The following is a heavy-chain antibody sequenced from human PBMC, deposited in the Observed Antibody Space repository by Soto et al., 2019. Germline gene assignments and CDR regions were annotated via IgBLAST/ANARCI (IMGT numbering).Heavy chain of an antibody. CDR2: ITPIFGKA. J-gene: IGHJ1*01. V-gene: IGHV1-69*01. Sequence: QVQLVQSGAEVRRPGSSVSVSCKASGGTFSSSTISWVRQAPGQGLEWAGGITPIFGKANYAQKFQGRVTITADESTSTAYMELSSLRSEDTALYFCARGWGSDSTTYYYAYWGQGTSVTVSS. CDR1: GGTFSSST. D-gene: IGHD3-22*01. CDR3: ARGWGSDSTTYYYAY.